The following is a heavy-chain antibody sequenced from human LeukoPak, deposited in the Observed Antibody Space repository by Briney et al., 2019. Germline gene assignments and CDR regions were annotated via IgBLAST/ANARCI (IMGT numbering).Heavy chain of an antibody. V-gene: IGHV3-66*01. CDR3: TRDPDG. J-gene: IGHJ4*02. CDR2: IYSGGDT. Sequence: PGGSLRLSCAAPGFSVSYFYMSWVRLAPGKGLEWVSVIYSGGDTFHAESVKGRFTLSRDNSKNILYLQMNSLRAEDTAVYYCTRDPDGWGQGTLVTVSS. CDR1: GFSVSYFY.